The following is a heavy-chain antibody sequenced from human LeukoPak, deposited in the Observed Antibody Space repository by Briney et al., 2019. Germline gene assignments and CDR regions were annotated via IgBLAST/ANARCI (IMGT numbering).Heavy chain of an antibody. V-gene: IGHV4-39*02. CDR2: IYSSGNT. D-gene: IGHD6-13*01. Sequence: SETLSLTCTVSGASISSSTDYWGWLRQPPGKGLEWIGTIYSSGNTYYNPSLKSRVTISVDTSRNHFSLNLSSVTAADTAVYYCARRADSSWYFDSWGQGTLVTVSS. J-gene: IGHJ4*02. CDR3: ARRADSSWYFDS. CDR1: GASISSSTDY.